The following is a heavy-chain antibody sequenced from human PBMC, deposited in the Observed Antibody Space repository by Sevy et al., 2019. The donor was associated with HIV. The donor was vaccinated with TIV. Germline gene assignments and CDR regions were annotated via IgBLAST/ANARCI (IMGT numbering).Heavy chain of an antibody. CDR2: IWYDGSNK. D-gene: IGHD3-22*01. CDR1: GFTFSSYG. J-gene: IGHJ3*02. CDR3: ARDGVLGRYYYDSSGYSDDAFDI. V-gene: IGHV3-33*01. Sequence: GGSLRLSCAASGFTFSSYGMHWVRQAPGKGLEWVAVIWYDGSNKYYADSVKGRFTISRDNSKNTLYLQMNSLRAEDTAVYSCARDGVLGRYYYDSSGYSDDAFDIWGQGTMVTVSS.